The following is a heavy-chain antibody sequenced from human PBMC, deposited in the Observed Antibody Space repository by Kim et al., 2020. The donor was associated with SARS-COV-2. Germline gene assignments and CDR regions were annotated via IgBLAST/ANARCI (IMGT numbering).Heavy chain of an antibody. V-gene: IGHV3-53*01. D-gene: IGHD3-22*01. CDR2: FYSGEKI. Sequence: GGSLRLSCAVSGFTVSSNYMSWVRQAPGKGLEWISGFYSGEKIHYADSVKGRFTISRDNFKNTLFLQMNSLRAEDTAVYYCARDHYDSSGYYGLWYLDVWGRGALVTVSS. CDR3: ARDHYDSSGYYGLWYLDV. J-gene: IGHJ2*01. CDR1: GFTVSSNY.